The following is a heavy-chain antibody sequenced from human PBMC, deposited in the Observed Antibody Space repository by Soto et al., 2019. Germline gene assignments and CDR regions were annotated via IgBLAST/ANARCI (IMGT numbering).Heavy chain of an antibody. V-gene: IGHV4-39*01. J-gene: IGHJ6*03. CDR2: IYYSGST. Sequence: PSETLSLTCTVSGGSISSSSYYWGWIRQPPGKGLEWIGSIYYSGSTYYNPSLKSRVTISVDTSKNQFSLKLSSVAAADTAVYYCARHLHSSSSGGHYYYYYYMDVWGQGTTVTVSS. CDR1: GGSISSSSYY. D-gene: IGHD6-6*01. CDR3: ARHLHSSSSGGHYYYYYYMDV.